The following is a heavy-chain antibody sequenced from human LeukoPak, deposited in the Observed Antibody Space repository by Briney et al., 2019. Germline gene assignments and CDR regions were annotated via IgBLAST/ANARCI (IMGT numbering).Heavy chain of an antibody. Sequence: GGSLRLSCAASGFTFSSYAIHWVRQAPGKGLEWVAVISYDGTYKYYADSVKGRFTISRDNSKNTLYLEMNSLGAEDTAVYYCARGGAYCSNGVCLIDYWGQGTLVSVSS. CDR2: ISYDGTYK. CDR3: ARGGAYCSNGVCLIDY. D-gene: IGHD2-8*01. J-gene: IGHJ4*02. V-gene: IGHV3-30*01. CDR1: GFTFSSYA.